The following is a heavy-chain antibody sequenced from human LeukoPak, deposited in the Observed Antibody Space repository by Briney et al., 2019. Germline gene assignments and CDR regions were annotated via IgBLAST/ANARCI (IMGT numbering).Heavy chain of an antibody. CDR1: GGTFSSYA. CDR3: AKDPRGISDAFDI. V-gene: IGHV1-69*13. D-gene: IGHD2-15*01. Sequence: SVKVSCKASGGTFSSYAISWVRQAPGQGLEWMGGIIPIFGTANYAQKFQGRVTITADESTSTAYMELSSLRSEDTAVYYCAKDPRGISDAFDIWGQGTMVTVSS. J-gene: IGHJ3*02. CDR2: IIPIFGTA.